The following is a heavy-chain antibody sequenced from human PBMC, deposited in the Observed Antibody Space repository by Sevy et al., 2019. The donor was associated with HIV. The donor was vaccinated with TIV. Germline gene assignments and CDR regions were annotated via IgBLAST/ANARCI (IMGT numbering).Heavy chain of an antibody. J-gene: IGHJ5*02. D-gene: IGHD3-3*01. CDR3: GRVGVVYNWFDP. CDR2: IYYSGST. V-gene: IGHV4-59*01. Sequence: SETLSLTCTVSGGSISSYYWSWIRQPPGKGLEWIGYIYYSGSTNYNPSLKSRVTISVDTSKNQFSLKLSSVTAADTAVYYCGRVGVVYNWFDPWGQGTLVTVSS. CDR1: GGSISSYY.